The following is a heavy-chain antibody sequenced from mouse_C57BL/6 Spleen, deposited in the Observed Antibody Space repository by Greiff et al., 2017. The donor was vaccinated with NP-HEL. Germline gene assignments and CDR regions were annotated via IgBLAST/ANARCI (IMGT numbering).Heavy chain of an antibody. CDR1: GFSLTSYG. CDR3: AKNFGSYWYFDV. CDR2: IWSGGST. V-gene: IGHV2-4*01. J-gene: IGHJ1*03. Sequence: VKLMESGPGLVQPSQSLSITCTVSGFSLTSYGVHWVRQPPGKGLEWLGVIWSGGSTDYNAAFISRLSISKDNSKSQVFFKMNSLQADDTAIYYCAKNFGSYWYFDVWGTGTTVTVSS.